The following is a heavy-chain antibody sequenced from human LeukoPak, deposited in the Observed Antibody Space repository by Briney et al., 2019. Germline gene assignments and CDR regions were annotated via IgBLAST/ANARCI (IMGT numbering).Heavy chain of an antibody. V-gene: IGHV1-18*01. CDR1: GYTFTSYG. CDR3: ARVADILTGYSTRRFDY. D-gene: IGHD3-9*01. CDR2: ISAYNGNT. J-gene: IGHJ4*02. Sequence: ASVKVSCKASGYTFTSYGISWVRQAPGQGLEWMGCISAYNGNTNYAQKLQGRVTMTTDTSTSTAYIELRSLRSDDTAVYYCARVADILTGYSTRRFDYWGQGTLVTVSS.